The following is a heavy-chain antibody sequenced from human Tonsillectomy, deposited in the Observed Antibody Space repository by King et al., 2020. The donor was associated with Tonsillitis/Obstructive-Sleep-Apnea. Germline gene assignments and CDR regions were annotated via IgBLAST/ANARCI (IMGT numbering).Heavy chain of an antibody. CDR2: ISSDGSDK. CDR1: GFFFSSHA. V-gene: IGHV3-30*01. D-gene: IGHD3-3*01. Sequence: VQLAESGGGMVQPGKSLRLSCAASGFFFSSHAMYWVRQSPGKGLEWVAVISSDGSDKFYADSVKGRFTISRDNSGETLTLQMNSVRGEDTAVYFCARTPGHDFWTHFDYWGQGTLVTVSS. J-gene: IGHJ4*02. CDR3: ARTPGHDFWTHFDY.